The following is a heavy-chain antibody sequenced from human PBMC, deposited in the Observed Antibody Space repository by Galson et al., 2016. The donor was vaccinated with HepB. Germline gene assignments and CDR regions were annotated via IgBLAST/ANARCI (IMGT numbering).Heavy chain of an antibody. Sequence: SLRLSCAASGFTFSRYGMHWVRQTPGKGLEWVAGILYDESNEKYADSVKGRFTISRDNSKNTLNLQMNSLTADDTAVYYCARDYRHCGADPMGAQGTLVTVSS. J-gene: IGHJ4*02. CDR2: ILYDESNE. V-gene: IGHV3-33*01. CDR1: GFTFSRYG. CDR3: ARDYRHCGADPM. D-gene: IGHD2-21*02.